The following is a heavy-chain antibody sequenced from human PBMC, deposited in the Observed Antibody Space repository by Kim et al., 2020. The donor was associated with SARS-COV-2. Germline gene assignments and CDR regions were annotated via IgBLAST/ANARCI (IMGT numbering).Heavy chain of an antibody. Sequence: GGSLRLSCAASGFTFSSYWMHWVRQAPGKGLVWVSRINSDGSSTNYADSVKGRFTISRDNAKNTLYLQMNSLRAEDTAVYYCARGGYDKYFDLWGRGTLVTVSS. D-gene: IGHD3-22*01. V-gene: IGHV3-74*01. J-gene: IGHJ2*01. CDR3: ARGGYDKYFDL. CDR1: GFTFSSYW. CDR2: INSDGSST.